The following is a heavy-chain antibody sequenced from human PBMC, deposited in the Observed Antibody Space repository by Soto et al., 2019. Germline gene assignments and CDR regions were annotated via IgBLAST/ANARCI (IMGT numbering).Heavy chain of an antibody. Sequence: PSQTLSLTCAISGDTVSSNSAAWNWFRQSPSRGLEWLGRTYYRSKWYNEYAVSVESRITINPDTSQNQFSPQLNSVTPEDTAVYYCARGVPDWFDPWGQGTLVTVSS. CDR1: GDTVSSNSAA. CDR3: ARGVPDWFDP. D-gene: IGHD3-10*02. CDR2: TYYRSKWYN. J-gene: IGHJ5*02. V-gene: IGHV6-1*01.